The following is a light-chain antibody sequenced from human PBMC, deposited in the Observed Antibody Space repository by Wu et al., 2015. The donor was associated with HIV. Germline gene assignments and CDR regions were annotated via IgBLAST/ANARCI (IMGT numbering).Light chain of an antibody. Sequence: EIVLTQSPGTLSLSPGERATLSCRASQSVSSSYLAWYQQKPGQAPRLLIYGASTRATGIPDRFSGSGSGTDFTLTISRLEPEDFAVYYCQQYGNLPFTFGPGTKVDIK. V-gene: IGKV3-20*01. CDR1: QSVSSSY. CDR3: QQYGNLPFT. J-gene: IGKJ3*01. CDR2: GAS.